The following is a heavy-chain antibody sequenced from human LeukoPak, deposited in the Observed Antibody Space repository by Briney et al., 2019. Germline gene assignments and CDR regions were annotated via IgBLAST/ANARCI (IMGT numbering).Heavy chain of an antibody. D-gene: IGHD3-22*01. Sequence: SETLSLTCTVSGGSVSSGNYYWSWLRQPPGTGLEWIGEINHSGSTNYNPSLKSRVTISVDTSKNQFSLKLSSVTAADTAVYYCVGSSDYYDSSGYLPDAFDIWGQGTMVAVSS. V-gene: IGHV4-34*01. CDR3: VGSSDYYDSSGYLPDAFDI. J-gene: IGHJ3*02. CDR2: INHSGST. CDR1: GGSVSSGNYY.